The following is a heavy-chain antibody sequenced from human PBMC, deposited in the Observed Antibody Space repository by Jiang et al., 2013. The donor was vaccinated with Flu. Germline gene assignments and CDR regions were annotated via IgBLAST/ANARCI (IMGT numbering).Heavy chain of an antibody. D-gene: IGHD6-19*01. Sequence: QLVESGGGLVQPGGSLRLSCAASGFTFSSYAMSWVRQAPGKGLEWVSAISGSGGSTYYADSVKGRFTISRDNSKNTLYLQMNSLRAEDTAVYYCAKDRGVSSGWYVGVWFDPWGQGTLVTVSS. CDR3: AKDRGVSSGWYVGVWFDP. CDR1: GFTFSSYA. V-gene: IGHV3-23*04. CDR2: ISGSGGST. J-gene: IGHJ5*02.